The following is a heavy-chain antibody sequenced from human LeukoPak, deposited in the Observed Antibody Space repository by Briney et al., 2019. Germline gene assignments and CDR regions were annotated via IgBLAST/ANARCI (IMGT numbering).Heavy chain of an antibody. CDR2: IYYSGST. D-gene: IGHD3-10*01. Sequence: SETLSLTCTVPGGSISSYYWSWIRQPPGKGLEWIGYIYYSGSTNYNPSLKSRVTISVDTSKNQFSLKLSSVTAADTAVYYCARDEWFGELWSWFDPWGQGTLVTVSS. CDR3: ARDEWFGELWSWFDP. CDR1: GGSISSYY. J-gene: IGHJ5*02. V-gene: IGHV4-59*01.